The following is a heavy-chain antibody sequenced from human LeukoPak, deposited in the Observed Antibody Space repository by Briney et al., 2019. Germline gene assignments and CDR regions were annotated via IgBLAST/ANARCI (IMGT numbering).Heavy chain of an antibody. CDR2: IRGSGGST. V-gene: IGHV3-23*01. D-gene: IGHD6-13*01. Sequence: GGSLRLSCAASGFTFSSYAMSWVRQAPGKGLEWVSAIRGSGGSTYYAGSVKGRFTISRDYSKNTLYLQMNSLRAEDTAVYYCAKDPDSSSLVPRYMDVWGRGTTVTVSS. J-gene: IGHJ6*03. CDR3: AKDPDSSSLVPRYMDV. CDR1: GFTFSSYA.